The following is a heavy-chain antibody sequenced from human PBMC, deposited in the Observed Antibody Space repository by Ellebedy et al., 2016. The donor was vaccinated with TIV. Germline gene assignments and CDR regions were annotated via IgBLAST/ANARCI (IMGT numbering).Heavy chain of an antibody. J-gene: IGHJ3*02. CDR3: AKDSSDSNYVEALEI. CDR1: GFAVSSNY. V-gene: IGHV3-53*01. D-gene: IGHD4-11*01. Sequence: GGSLRLXCAASGFAVSSNYMSWVRKAPGKGLEWVSVIYSGGNIYYTDSVKGRFTISRDASKNTLYLQMNSLRADDTAVYFCAKDSSDSNYVEALEIWGQGTMVAVSS. CDR2: IYSGGNI.